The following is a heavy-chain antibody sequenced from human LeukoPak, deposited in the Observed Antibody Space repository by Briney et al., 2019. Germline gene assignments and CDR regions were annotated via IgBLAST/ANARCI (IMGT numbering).Heavy chain of an antibody. CDR3: AKDRYNTMTDAFDI. D-gene: IGHD3-22*01. CDR2: IRYDGSNK. CDR1: GFTFSDYY. J-gene: IGHJ3*02. V-gene: IGHV3-30*02. Sequence: GGSLRLSCAASGFTFSDYYMSWIRQAPGKGLEWVAFIRYDGSNKYYADSVKGRFTISRDNSKNTLYLQMNSLRAEDTAVYYCAKDRYNTMTDAFDIWGQGTMVTVSS.